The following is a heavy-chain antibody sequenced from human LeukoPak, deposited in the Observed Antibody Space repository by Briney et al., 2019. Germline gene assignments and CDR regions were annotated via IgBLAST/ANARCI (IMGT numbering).Heavy chain of an antibody. Sequence: GGSLRLSCAASGFTLTSYAMSWVRQAPGKGLEWVSVISGSGGSTYCADSVKGRFTISRDNSNNTLSLQMNSLRVEDTAVYYCAKDMYYYHRGTYMDWGQGTLVTVSS. CDR3: AKDMYYYHRGTYMD. CDR1: GFTLTSYA. D-gene: IGHD3-22*01. J-gene: IGHJ4*02. CDR2: ISGSGGST. V-gene: IGHV3-23*01.